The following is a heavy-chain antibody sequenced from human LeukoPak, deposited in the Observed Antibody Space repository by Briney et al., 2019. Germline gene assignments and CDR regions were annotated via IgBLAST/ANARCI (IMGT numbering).Heavy chain of an antibody. D-gene: IGHD4-17*01. CDR2: IWYDGSNK. CDR1: GFTFSSYG. CDR3: ARWRNVPPGATVTTYYYYGMDV. Sequence: GGSLRLSCAASGFTFSSYGMHWVRQAPGKGLEWVAVIWYDGSNKYYADSVKGRFTISRDNSKNTLYLQMNSLRAEDTAVYYCARWRNVPPGATVTTYYYYGMDVWGQGTTVTVSS. J-gene: IGHJ6*02. V-gene: IGHV3-33*01.